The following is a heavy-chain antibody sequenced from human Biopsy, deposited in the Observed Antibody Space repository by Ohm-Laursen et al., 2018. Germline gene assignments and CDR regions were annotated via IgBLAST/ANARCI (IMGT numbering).Heavy chain of an antibody. Sequence: SLRLFCAASGFTFEGYAMHWVRQVPGKGLEWVSGISWSSAHIDYADSVKGRFTISRNNARKSLYLQMNSLRAEDTALYYCVKATASYDSRGYYYDYWGQGTLVTVSS. V-gene: IGHV3-9*01. D-gene: IGHD3-22*01. CDR1: GFTFEGYA. CDR2: ISWSSAHI. CDR3: VKATASYDSRGYYYDY. J-gene: IGHJ4*02.